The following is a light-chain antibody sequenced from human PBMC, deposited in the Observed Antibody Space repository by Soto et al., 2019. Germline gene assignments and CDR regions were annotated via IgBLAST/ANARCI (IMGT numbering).Light chain of an antibody. Sequence: DIQMTQSPSSLSASVGDRVTITCRASQSISSYLNGYQQKPGKAPKLLIYAASSLQSGVPSRFSGSGSGTDFTLTISSLQPEDFATYYCQQSYSTFWTFGQGPKVEIK. V-gene: IGKV1-39*01. CDR2: AAS. CDR1: QSISSY. CDR3: QQSYSTFWT. J-gene: IGKJ1*01.